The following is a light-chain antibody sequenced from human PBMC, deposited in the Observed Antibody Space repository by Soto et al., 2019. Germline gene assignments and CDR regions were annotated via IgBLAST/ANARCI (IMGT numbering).Light chain of an antibody. CDR1: QSIDTW. J-gene: IGKJ1*01. CDR2: DAS. CDR3: HQYDNYLWT. V-gene: IGKV1-5*01. Sequence: DIQMTQSPSTLSASVGDRVTITCRASQSIDTWLAWYQQKPGKAPKLLIYDASSLQSGVPSRFSGSGSGTEFTLNISSLQPDDFATYYCHQYDNYLWTFGQGTRVEIK.